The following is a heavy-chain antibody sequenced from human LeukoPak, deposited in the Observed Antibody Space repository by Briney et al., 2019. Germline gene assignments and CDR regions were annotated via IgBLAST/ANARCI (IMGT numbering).Heavy chain of an antibody. D-gene: IGHD3-22*01. Sequence: PGGSLRLSCAASGFTFSTYSVNWVRQAPGKGLVWVSSISGSSIYIYYADSVKGRFTISRDNAKNSLYLQMNSLRAEDTAVYYCARDPPYSDSSGYYYDYWGQGTLVTVSS. J-gene: IGHJ4*02. CDR2: ISGSSIYI. V-gene: IGHV3-21*01. CDR1: GFTFSTYS. CDR3: ARDPPYSDSSGYYYDY.